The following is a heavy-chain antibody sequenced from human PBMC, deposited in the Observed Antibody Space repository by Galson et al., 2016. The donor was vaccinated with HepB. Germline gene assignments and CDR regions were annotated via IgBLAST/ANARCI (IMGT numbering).Heavy chain of an antibody. V-gene: IGHV3-48*03. D-gene: IGHD2-8*01. CDR2: ISSTGTTI. Sequence: SLRLSCAASGFSFNTYEMAWVRQAPGKGLEWISYISSTGTTIYYADSVRGRFTISRDNAKKSLYLQMNSLRVEDTAVYFCVRDVSGSGNTWYYFDSWGQGVLVTVSS. CDR1: GFSFNTYE. CDR3: VRDVSGSGNTWYYFDS. J-gene: IGHJ4*02.